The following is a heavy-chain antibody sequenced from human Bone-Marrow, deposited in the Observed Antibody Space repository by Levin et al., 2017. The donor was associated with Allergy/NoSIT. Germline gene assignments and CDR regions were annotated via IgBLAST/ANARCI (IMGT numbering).Heavy chain of an antibody. CDR3: ARGRLPKYYFDY. J-gene: IGHJ4*02. V-gene: IGHV3-48*01. D-gene: IGHD3-16*01. CDR2: IRGGSAAI. CDR1: GFTLTTFS. Sequence: SGGSLRLSCAASGFTLTTFSMTWFRQAPGKGLEWVSYIRGGSAAIYYADSVKGRFTISRDDAKNSLFLQMNSLRVEDTAVYYCARGRLPKYYFDYWGQGTLVTVSS.